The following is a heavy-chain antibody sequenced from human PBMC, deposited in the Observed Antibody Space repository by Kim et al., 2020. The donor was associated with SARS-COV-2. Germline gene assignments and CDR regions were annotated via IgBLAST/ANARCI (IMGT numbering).Heavy chain of an antibody. CDR1: GGSISGHH. CDR2: IHYSGRT. J-gene: IGHJ4*02. D-gene: IGHD6-13*01. CDR3: ARHLAAVGTPTFDS. Sequence: SETLSLTCSVSGGSISGHHWSWIRQSPGKGLEWIAYIHYSGRTNYNPSLKNRVTISVDTSKNQFSLNLSSVTAADTAVYYCARHLAAVGTPTFDSWGQGT. V-gene: IGHV4-59*08.